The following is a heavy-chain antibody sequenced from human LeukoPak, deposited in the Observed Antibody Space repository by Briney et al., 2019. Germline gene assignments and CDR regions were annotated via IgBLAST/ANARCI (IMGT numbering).Heavy chain of an antibody. CDR1: GFTFSSYG. CDR3: AKDQRYYDFRSGYRAYLYYYGMDV. D-gene: IGHD3-3*01. Sequence: PGGSLRLSCAASGFTFSSYGMHWVRQAPGKGLEWVAVISYDGSNKYYADSVKGRFTISRDNSKNTLYLQMNSLRAEDTAVYYCAKDQRYYDFRSGYRAYLYYYGMDVWGQGTTVTVSS. J-gene: IGHJ6*02. V-gene: IGHV3-30*18. CDR2: ISYDGSNK.